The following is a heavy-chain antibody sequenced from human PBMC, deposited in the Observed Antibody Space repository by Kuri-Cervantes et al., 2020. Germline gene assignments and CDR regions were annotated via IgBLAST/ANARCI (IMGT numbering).Heavy chain of an antibody. CDR1: GGSISSSNW. CDR3: ARTVTRVPAANNWFDP. CDR2: SYHSGST. J-gene: IGHJ5*02. Sequence: SETLSLTCAVSGGSISSSNWWSWVRQPPGKRLEWVGESYHSGSTNYNPSLKSRVTISVDTSKNQFSLKLSSVTAADTAVYYCARTVTRVPAANNWFDPWGQGTLVTVSS. V-gene: IGHV4-4*02. D-gene: IGHD2-2*01.